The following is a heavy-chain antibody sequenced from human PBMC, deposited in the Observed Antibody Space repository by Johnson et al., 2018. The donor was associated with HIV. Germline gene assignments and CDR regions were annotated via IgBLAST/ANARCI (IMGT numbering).Heavy chain of an antibody. V-gene: IGHV3-30*04. CDR3: ESGVTARAPLLI. Sequence: QVQLVESGGGVVQPGRSLRLSCAASDFTFTNNAIHWVRQAPGKGLEWVAVISNDGTNTYYADSVKGRFTISRDNSRNSVSLQMNILRSKDTAMYYCESGVTARAPLLIWGQGTMVTVSS. J-gene: IGHJ3*02. CDR2: ISNDGTNT. D-gene: IGHD6-6*01. CDR1: DFTFTNNA.